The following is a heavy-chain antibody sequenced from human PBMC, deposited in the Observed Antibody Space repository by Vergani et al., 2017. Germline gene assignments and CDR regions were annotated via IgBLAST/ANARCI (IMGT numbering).Heavy chain of an antibody. V-gene: IGHV3-7*01. Sequence: EVQLVESGGGLVQPGGSLRLSCAASGFTFSSYWMSWVRQAPGKGLEWVANIKQDGSEKYYVDSVKGRFTISRDNSKNTLYLQMNSLRAEDTAVYYCAKDQYGDSSGYGFDYWGQGTLVTVSS. J-gene: IGHJ4*02. CDR2: IKQDGSEK. D-gene: IGHD3-22*01. CDR1: GFTFSSYW. CDR3: AKDQYGDSSGYGFDY.